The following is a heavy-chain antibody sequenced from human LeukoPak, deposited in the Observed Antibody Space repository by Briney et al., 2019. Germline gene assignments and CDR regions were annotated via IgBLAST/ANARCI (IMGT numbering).Heavy chain of an antibody. CDR1: GGTFSSYA. J-gene: IGHJ6*02. Sequence: GASVNVSCKASGGTFSSYAISWVRQAPGQGLEWMGGIIPIFGTANYAQEFQGRVTITADESTSTAYMELSSLRSEDTAVYYCARICSGGSCGQYYYYYYGMDVWGQGTTVTVSS. V-gene: IGHV1-69*13. CDR2: IIPIFGTA. CDR3: ARICSGGSCGQYYYYYYGMDV. D-gene: IGHD2-15*01.